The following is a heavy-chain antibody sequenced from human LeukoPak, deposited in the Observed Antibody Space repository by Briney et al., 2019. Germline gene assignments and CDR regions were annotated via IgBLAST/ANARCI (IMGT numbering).Heavy chain of an antibody. J-gene: IGHJ4*02. V-gene: IGHV3-43*02. D-gene: IGHD4-23*01. CDR3: AKNYGGFYGGNSHFDY. Sequence: GGSLRLSCAASGFTFDDYAMHWVRQAPGKGLDWVSLISGVGGSTYYADSVKGRFTIYRDNSKNSLYLQMNSLRTEDTALYYCAKNYGGFYGGNSHFDYWGQGTLVTVSS. CDR2: ISGVGGST. CDR1: GFTFDDYA.